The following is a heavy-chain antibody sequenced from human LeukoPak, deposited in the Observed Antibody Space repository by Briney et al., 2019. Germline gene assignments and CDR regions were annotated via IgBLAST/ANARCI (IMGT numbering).Heavy chain of an antibody. D-gene: IGHD3-16*01. Sequence: SETLSLTCTVSGGSISSYYWSWIRQPPGKGLEWIGYIYYSGSTNYNPSLKSRVTMSVDTSKNQFSLKLSSVTAADTAVYYCARDPITFGEVSMDVWGKGTTVTVSS. J-gene: IGHJ6*03. V-gene: IGHV4-59*01. CDR1: GGSISSYY. CDR3: ARDPITFGEVSMDV. CDR2: IYYSGST.